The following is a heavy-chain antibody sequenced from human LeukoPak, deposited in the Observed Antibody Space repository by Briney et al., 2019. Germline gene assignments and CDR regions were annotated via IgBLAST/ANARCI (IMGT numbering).Heavy chain of an antibody. CDR3: SSVDTAMAVDY. CDR2: IIPILGIA. Sequence: SVKDCCKAPGGTFSSYTISWVRHGPVQGLEWMGRIIPILGIANYAQKVQGRVTMTAEKSTSRAYMEVGSVSSGETAVYHYSSVDTAMAVDYWGQGTLVTVPS. J-gene: IGHJ4*02. CDR1: GGTFSSYT. V-gene: IGHV1-69*02. D-gene: IGHD5-18*01.